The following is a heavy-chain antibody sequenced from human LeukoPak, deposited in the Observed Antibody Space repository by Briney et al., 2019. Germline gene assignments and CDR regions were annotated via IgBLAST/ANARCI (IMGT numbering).Heavy chain of an antibody. CDR2: IKNKGDGGTT. CDR1: GLTFSTAW. Sequence: GGSLRLSCAASGLTFSTAWMSWVRQAPGKGLEWVGRIKNKGDGGTTDYAAPVKGRFTISRDDSKNTLYLQMNSLKTEDTALYYCTTVIVGGGHWGQGTLVTVSS. J-gene: IGHJ4*02. CDR3: TTVIVGGGH. V-gene: IGHV3-15*01. D-gene: IGHD3-22*01.